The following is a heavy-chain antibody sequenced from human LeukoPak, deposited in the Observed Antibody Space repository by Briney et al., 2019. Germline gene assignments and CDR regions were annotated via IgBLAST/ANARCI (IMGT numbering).Heavy chain of an antibody. J-gene: IGHJ4*02. D-gene: IGHD4-23*01. Sequence: GRSLRLSCAASGFTFSTNWMHWVRQAPGKGLAWVSRIRSDGSIAINADSVEGRFTVSRDHAKNPLYLQMNSLLIEDTAVYYCARADYGGNSGFHYWGRGTLVTVSS. CDR1: GFTFSTNW. CDR3: ARADYGGNSGFHY. CDR2: IRSDGSIA. V-gene: IGHV3-74*01.